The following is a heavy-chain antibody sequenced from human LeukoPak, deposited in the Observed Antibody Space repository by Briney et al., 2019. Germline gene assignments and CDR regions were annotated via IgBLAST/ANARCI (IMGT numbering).Heavy chain of an antibody. Sequence: ASVKVSCKASGYTFSSFYVHWVRRAPGQGLEWMGRITASDGSTTDAQKFQGRVTMTRDTSTSTVCMELTSLTSEDTAIYYCARDNDRWSFDYWGQGTLVTVSS. CDR1: GYTFSSFY. CDR3: ARDNDRWSFDY. D-gene: IGHD1-1*01. V-gene: IGHV1-46*01. J-gene: IGHJ4*02. CDR2: ITASDGST.